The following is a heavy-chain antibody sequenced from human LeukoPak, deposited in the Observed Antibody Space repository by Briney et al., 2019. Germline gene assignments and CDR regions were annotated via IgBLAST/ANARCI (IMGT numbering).Heavy chain of an antibody. CDR1: GFTFSSYA. CDR2: ISGSGGST. V-gene: IGHV3-23*01. Sequence: GGSLRLSCAASGFTFSSYAMSWVRQAPGKGLEWVSAISGSGGSTYYADSVKGRFTISRDNSKNTLYLQMNSLRAEDTAVYYCAKEGRLTTASGPRVYYFDYWGQGTLVTVSS. CDR3: AKEGRLTTASGPRVYYFDY. D-gene: IGHD4-17*01. J-gene: IGHJ4*02.